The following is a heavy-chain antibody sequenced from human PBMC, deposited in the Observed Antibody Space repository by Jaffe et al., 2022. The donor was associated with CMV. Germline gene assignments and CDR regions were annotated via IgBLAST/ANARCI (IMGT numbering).Heavy chain of an antibody. V-gene: IGHV4-39*01. D-gene: IGHD6-13*01. CDR2: IYYSGST. J-gene: IGHJ4*02. Sequence: QLQLQESGPGLVKPSETLSLTCTVSGGSISSSSYYWGWIRQPPGKGLEWIGSIYYSGSTYYNPSLKSRVTISVDTSKNQFSLKLSSVTAADTAVYYCARVPLAAAGQYFDYWGQGTLVTVSS. CDR3: ARVPLAAAGQYFDY. CDR1: GGSISSSSYY.